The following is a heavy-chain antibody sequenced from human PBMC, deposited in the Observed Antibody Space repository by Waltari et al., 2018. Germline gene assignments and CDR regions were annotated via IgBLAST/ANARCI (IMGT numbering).Heavy chain of an antibody. Sequence: QVQLVQSGAEVKKPGSSVTVSCKASGGTFSSYAISWVRQAPGQGLEWMGGIIPIFGTANYAQKFQGRVTITADESTSTAYMELSSLRSEDTAVYYCARDGLDTAMNGMDVWGQGTTVTVSS. V-gene: IGHV1-69*01. D-gene: IGHD5-18*01. CDR3: ARDGLDTAMNGMDV. CDR1: GGTFSSYA. CDR2: IIPIFGTA. J-gene: IGHJ6*02.